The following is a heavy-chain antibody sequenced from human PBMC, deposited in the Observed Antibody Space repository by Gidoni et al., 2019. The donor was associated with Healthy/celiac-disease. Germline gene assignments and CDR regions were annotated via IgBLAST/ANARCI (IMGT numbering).Heavy chain of an antibody. D-gene: IGHD3-3*01. CDR3: VKGPYDFWSGYYAVGAFDI. V-gene: IGHV3-64D*06. CDR1: GFTFSSYA. Sequence: EVQLVESGGGLVQPGGSLRLSCSASGFTFSSYAMHWVRQAPGKGLEYVSAISSNGGSTYYADSVKGRFTISRDNSKNTLYLQMSSLRAEDTAVYYCVKGPYDFWSGYYAVGAFDIWGQGTMVTVSS. CDR2: ISSNGGST. J-gene: IGHJ3*02.